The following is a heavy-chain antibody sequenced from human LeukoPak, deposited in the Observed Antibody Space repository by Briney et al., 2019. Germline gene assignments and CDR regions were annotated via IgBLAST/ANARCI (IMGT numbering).Heavy chain of an antibody. CDR2: IYAIGGT. V-gene: IGHV4-4*07. CDR3: ARGPYSSSPSHFDP. J-gene: IGHJ5*02. D-gene: IGHD6-13*01. Sequence: SETLSLTCTVSGGPISSYYWSWIRQPAGKGLEWIGRIYAIGGTSYNPSLKSRVTMSVDTSKNQFSLRLSSVTAADTAVYYCARGPYSSSPSHFDPWGQGTLVSVSS. CDR1: GGPISSYY.